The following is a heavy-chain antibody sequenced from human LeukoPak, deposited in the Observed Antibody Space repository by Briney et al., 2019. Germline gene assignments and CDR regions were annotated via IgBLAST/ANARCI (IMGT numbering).Heavy chain of an antibody. CDR1: GGSISSSSYY. Sequence: PSETLSLTCTVSGGSISSSSYYWGWIRQPPGKGLEWIGSIYYSGSTYYNPSLKSRVTISVDTSKNQFSLKLSPVTAADTAVYYCARATNIVVGDVDYWGQGTLVTVSS. D-gene: IGHD3-22*01. CDR2: IYYSGST. J-gene: IGHJ4*02. V-gene: IGHV4-39*07. CDR3: ARATNIVVGDVDY.